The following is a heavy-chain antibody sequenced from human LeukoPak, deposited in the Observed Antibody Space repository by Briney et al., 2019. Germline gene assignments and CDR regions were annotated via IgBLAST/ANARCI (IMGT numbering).Heavy chain of an antibody. CDR3: ARGQYYYDSSGYYYETHFDY. J-gene: IGHJ4*02. D-gene: IGHD3-22*01. CDR2: INPNSGGT. V-gene: IGHV1-2*04. CDR1: GGTFSSYA. Sequence: ASVKVSCKASGGTFSSYAISWVRQAPGQGLEWMGWINPNSGGTNYAQRFQGWVTMTRDTSISTAYMELSRLRSDDTAVYYCARGQYYYDSSGYYYETHFDYWGQGTLVTVSS.